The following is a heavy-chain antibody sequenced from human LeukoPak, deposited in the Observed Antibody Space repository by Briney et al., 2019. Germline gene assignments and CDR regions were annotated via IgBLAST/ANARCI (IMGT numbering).Heavy chain of an antibody. J-gene: IGHJ4*02. CDR3: ARGHEYDDSSGYDH. CDR1: GYTFTGYY. CDR2: INPNSGGT. D-gene: IGHD3-22*01. Sequence: ASVKVSCKASGYTFTGYYMHWVRQAPGQGLEWMGWINPNSGGTNYAQKFQGRVTMTRDTSISTAYMELSRLRSDDTAVYYCARGHEYDDSSGYDHWGEGTLVTVSS. V-gene: IGHV1-2*02.